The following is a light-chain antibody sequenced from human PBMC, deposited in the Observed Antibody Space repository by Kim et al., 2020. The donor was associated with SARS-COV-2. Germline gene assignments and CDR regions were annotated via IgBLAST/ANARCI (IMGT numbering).Light chain of an antibody. CDR3: AAWDDSLNGLV. CDR2: SNN. V-gene: IGLV1-44*01. J-gene: IGLJ2*01. CDR1: STNIGSNT. Sequence: GQMYTISFSGSSTNIGSNTVNWYQQLPGTAPKLLIYSNNQRPSGVPDRFSGSMSGNSASLAISGLQSEDEADYYCAAWDDSLNGLVFGGGTQLTVL.